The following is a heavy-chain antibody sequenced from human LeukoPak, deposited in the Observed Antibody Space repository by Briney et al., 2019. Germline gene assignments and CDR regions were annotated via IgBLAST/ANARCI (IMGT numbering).Heavy chain of an antibody. Sequence: GESLEISCKGSGYSFTSYWIGWVRQMPGKGLEWMGIIYPGDSDTRYSPSFQGQVTISADKSISTAYLQWSSLKASDTAMYYCVRSGLADYGGNFDCFDYWGQGTLVTVSS. D-gene: IGHD4-23*01. CDR2: IYPGDSDT. V-gene: IGHV5-51*01. CDR3: VRSGLADYGGNFDCFDY. CDR1: GYSFTSYW. J-gene: IGHJ4*02.